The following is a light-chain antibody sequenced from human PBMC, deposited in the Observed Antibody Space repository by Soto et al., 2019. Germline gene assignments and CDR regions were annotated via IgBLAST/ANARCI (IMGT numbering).Light chain of an antibody. CDR1: QSISRS. V-gene: IGKV1-5*01. Sequence: DIQMTQSPSTLSASVGDRVTITCRASQSISRSLAWYQQKPGKAPNLLIYDASILEGGVPSRFSGSGFGTEFTLTITTLQPADFATYYCQQYSDFLISFGPGTTVDFK. J-gene: IGKJ3*01. CDR2: DAS. CDR3: QQYSDFLIS.